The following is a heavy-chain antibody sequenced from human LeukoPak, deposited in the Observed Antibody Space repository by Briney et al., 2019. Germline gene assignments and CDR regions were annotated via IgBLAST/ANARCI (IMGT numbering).Heavy chain of an antibody. CDR1: GGSFSGYY. J-gene: IGHJ6*03. Sequence: PSETLSLTCAVYGGSFSGYYWSWIRQTPGKGLEWIGEINHSGSTNYNPSLKSRVTISVDTSKNQFSLKLSSVTAADTAVYYCARGYYDFWSGCLYKGNYYYMDVWGKWTTVTVSS. V-gene: IGHV4-34*01. D-gene: IGHD3-3*01. CDR2: INHSGST. CDR3: ARGYYDFWSGCLYKGNYYYMDV.